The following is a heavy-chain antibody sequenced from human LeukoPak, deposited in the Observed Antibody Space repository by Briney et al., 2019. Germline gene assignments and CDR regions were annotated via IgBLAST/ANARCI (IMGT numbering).Heavy chain of an antibody. CDR1: GFTFSSYS. D-gene: IGHD6-25*01. J-gene: IGHJ4*02. V-gene: IGHV3-21*01. CDR3: ARDRWASISSGYLDY. CDR2: ISSSSSYI. Sequence: GGSLRLSCAASGFTFSSYSMNWVRQAPGKGLEWVSSISSSSSYIYYADSVKGRFTISRDNAKNSLYLQMNSLRAEDTAVYYCARDRWASISSGYLDYWGQGTLVTVSS.